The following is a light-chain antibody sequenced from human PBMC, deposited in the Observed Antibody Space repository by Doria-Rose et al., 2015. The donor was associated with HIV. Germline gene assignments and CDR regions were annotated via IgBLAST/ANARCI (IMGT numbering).Light chain of an antibody. CDR2: EVS. CDR3: SSYTSSSTLYV. J-gene: IGLJ1*01. CDR1: SSDVGGYNY. V-gene: IGLV2-14*01. Sequence: GQSITISCTGTSSDVGGYNYVSWYQQHPGKAPKVMIYEVSNRPSGVSNRFSGSKSGNTASLTISGLQAEDEADYYCSSYTSSSTLYVFGTGTKVTVL.